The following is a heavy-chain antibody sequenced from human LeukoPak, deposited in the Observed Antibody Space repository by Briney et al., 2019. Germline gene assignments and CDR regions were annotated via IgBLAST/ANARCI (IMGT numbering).Heavy chain of an antibody. V-gene: IGHV3-30-3*01. Sequence: GGALRHSRVDSVFTPSSYAMHWVRQAPGKGLGWGSVISYVVSNKYYEDSVRGGFTISRGNSRNTRYLQMNTLRAKDTAVYYCARDLSSFGGIAAAGYYYYGIGVWGQGTTVTVSS. J-gene: IGHJ6*01. CDR2: ISYVVSNK. CDR3: ARDLSSFGGIAAAGYYYYGIGV. D-gene: IGHD6-13*01. CDR1: VFTPSSYA.